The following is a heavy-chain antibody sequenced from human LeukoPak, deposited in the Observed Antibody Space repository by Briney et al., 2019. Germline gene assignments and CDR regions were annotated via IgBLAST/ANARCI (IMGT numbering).Heavy chain of an antibody. CDR1: GFTFSPSW. CDR2: IREDGSQK. CDR3: ARDNSVRDEAWWFNP. Sequence: GGSLRLSCVASGFTFSPSWMTWVRQAPGKGLEWVASIREDGSQKTAVDSVRGRFTISRDNAKNSVYLQMDSLRAEDTAVYYCARDNSVRDEAWWFNPWGQGTLVTVSS. J-gene: IGHJ5*02. D-gene: IGHD5-24*01. V-gene: IGHV3-7*03.